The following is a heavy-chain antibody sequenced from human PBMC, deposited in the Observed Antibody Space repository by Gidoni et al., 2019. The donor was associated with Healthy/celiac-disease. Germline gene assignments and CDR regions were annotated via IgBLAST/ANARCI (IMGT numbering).Heavy chain of an antibody. J-gene: IGHJ5*02. CDR2: IYYSGST. Sequence: QLQLQESGPGLVKPSETLSLTCTVSGGSISRSSYYWGWIRQPPGKGLEWIGRIYYSGSTYYNPSLKSRVTISVDTSKNQFALKLSSVTAADTAVYYCARALLLWFGELLSWFDPWGQGTLVTVSS. CDR3: ARALLLWFGELLSWFDP. CDR1: GGSISRSSYY. D-gene: IGHD3-10*01. V-gene: IGHV4-39*01.